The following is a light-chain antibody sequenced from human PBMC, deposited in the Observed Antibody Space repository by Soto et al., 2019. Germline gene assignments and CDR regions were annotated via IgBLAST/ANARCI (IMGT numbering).Light chain of an antibody. CDR2: GVS. Sequence: EIILTQSPGTLALSPGDGATLSCRASQTVNRNYLAWYHPRPGQPPRLLIYGVSNSASGVPDRFSGDGSGTEFTLTIGRLDPDDFGVYYCQQYIDSPRTFGQGTRVEVK. V-gene: IGKV3-20*01. J-gene: IGKJ1*01. CDR3: QQYIDSPRT. CDR1: QTVNRNY.